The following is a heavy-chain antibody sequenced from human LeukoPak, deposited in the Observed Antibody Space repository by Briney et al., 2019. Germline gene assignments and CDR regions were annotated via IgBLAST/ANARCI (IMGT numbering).Heavy chain of an antibody. CDR2: IKQGGSEK. Sequence: GGSLRLSCSASGFSFSTYWMSWVRQVPGKGLEWVANIKQGGSEKYYVDSVKGRFTISRDNAKNSLFLQMNSLRAEDTAVYYCARDKVVGATTLDYWGQGTLVTVSS. J-gene: IGHJ4*02. D-gene: IGHD1-26*01. CDR1: GFSFSTYW. V-gene: IGHV3-7*05. CDR3: ARDKVVGATTLDY.